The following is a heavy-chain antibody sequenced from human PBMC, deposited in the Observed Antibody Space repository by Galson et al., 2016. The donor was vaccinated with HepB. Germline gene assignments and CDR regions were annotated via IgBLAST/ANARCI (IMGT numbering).Heavy chain of an antibody. CDR1: GYTFTNYY. CDR3: AREKYSAHTTGWYHC. D-gene: IGHD6-19*01. V-gene: IGHV1-46*01. CDR2: INPSGGST. Sequence: SVKVSCKASGYTFTNYYIHWVRQAPGQGLQWMGVINPSGGSTNYAQKFQGRVTMTRDTYRRTVYMELSSLRSEDTAIYYCAREKYSAHTTGWYHCWGQGTLVTVSS. J-gene: IGHJ4*02.